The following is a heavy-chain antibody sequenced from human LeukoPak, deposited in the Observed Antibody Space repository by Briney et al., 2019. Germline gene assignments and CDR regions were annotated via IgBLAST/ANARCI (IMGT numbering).Heavy chain of an antibody. J-gene: IGHJ3*01. Sequence: KPSETLSLTCTVSGGSINSTFYYWGWIRQSPGKGLEWIGSFYYTGSTYYNPSLTSRVTVSVDTSKSQFSLKLTSVTAADTAVYYCATHRRAGSSPDVFDFWGQGTMVTVSS. V-gene: IGHV4-39*01. CDR3: ATHRRAGSSPDVFDF. CDR1: GGSINSTFYY. D-gene: IGHD6-6*01. CDR2: FYYTGST.